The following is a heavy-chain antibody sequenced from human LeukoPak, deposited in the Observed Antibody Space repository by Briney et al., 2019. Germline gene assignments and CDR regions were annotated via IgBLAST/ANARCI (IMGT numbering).Heavy chain of an antibody. J-gene: IGHJ4*02. CDR2: IHFSGST. V-gene: IGHV4-59*01. CDR1: GDSISSYY. Sequence: PSETLSLTCTVSGDSISSYYWSWLRQPPGKGLEWIGYIHFSGSTNYNPSLKSRVTISVDTSKNQLSLKLSSVTAADTAVYYCARTEYYFDYWGQGTLATVSS. D-gene: IGHD3-10*01. CDR3: ARTEYYFDY.